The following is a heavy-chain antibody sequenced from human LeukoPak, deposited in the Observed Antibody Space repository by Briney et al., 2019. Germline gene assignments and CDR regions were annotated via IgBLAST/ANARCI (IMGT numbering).Heavy chain of an antibody. V-gene: IGHV3-66*01. J-gene: IGHJ4*02. CDR3: ARVTDGDYPDY. Sequence: PGGSLRPSCAASGFTVSSNYMTWVRQAPGKGLEWVSLIYIGGSTYCADSVKGRFTISRDNSKNTLYLQMNSLRAEDTAVYYCARVTDGDYPDYWGQGTLVTVSS. D-gene: IGHD4-17*01. CDR2: IYIGGST. CDR1: GFTVSSNY.